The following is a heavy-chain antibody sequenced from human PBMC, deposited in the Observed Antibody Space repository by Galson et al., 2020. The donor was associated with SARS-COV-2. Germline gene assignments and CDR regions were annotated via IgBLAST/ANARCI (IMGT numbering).Heavy chain of an antibody. CDR2: ISYDGSNK. Sequence: GGSLRLSCAASGFTFSSYAMHWVRQAPGKGLEWVAVISYDGSNKYYADSVKGRFTISRDNSKNTLYLQMNSLRAEDTAVYYCARDAHYYDSSGYGYWGQGTLVTVSS. D-gene: IGHD3-22*01. J-gene: IGHJ4*02. V-gene: IGHV3-30*04. CDR3: ARDAHYYDSSGYGY. CDR1: GFTFSSYA.